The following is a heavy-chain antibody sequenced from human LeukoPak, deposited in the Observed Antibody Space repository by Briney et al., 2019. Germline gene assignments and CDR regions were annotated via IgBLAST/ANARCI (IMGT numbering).Heavy chain of an antibody. J-gene: IGHJ6*02. CDR3: ARDHMVRGVIRDYYYGMDV. D-gene: IGHD3-10*01. V-gene: IGHV4-59*01. Sequence: SETVSLTCTVSGGSTSSYYWSWMRQPPGQGLEWIGYTSYSGSTNYHPSLKSRVTISVDTSKNQFSLKLSSVTAADTAVYYCARDHMVRGVIRDYYYGMDVWGQGTTVTVSS. CDR2: TSYSGST. CDR1: GGSTSSYY.